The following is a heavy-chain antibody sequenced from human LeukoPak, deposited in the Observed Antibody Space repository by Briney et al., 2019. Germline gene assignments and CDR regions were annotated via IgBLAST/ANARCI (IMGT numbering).Heavy chain of an antibody. D-gene: IGHD6-13*01. CDR1: GYTFTSYY. CDR3: ARAWANSSSWDPFDP. CDR2: INPNSGGT. J-gene: IGHJ5*02. Sequence: ASVKVSCKASGYTFTSYYMHWVRQAPGQGLEWMGWINPNSGGTNYAQKFQGRVTMTRDTSISTAYMELSRLRSDDTAVYYCARAWANSSSWDPFDPWGQGTLVTVSS. V-gene: IGHV1-2*02.